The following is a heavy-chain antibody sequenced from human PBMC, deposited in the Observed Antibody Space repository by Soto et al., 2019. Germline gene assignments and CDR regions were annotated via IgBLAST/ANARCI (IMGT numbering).Heavy chain of an antibody. CDR3: AKDWYEDS. CDR1: GFTFTTYA. D-gene: IGHD6-13*01. V-gene: IGHV3-23*01. Sequence: EVQLLESGGGLVQPGGSLRLSCAASGFTFTTYAMTWVRQAPGKGLEWLSAINTAGTTYYADSVKGRFTISRDNAKNTLCLQMNGLRVEDTAVYYCAKDWYEDSWGQGTLVTVSS. J-gene: IGHJ4*02. CDR2: INTAGTT.